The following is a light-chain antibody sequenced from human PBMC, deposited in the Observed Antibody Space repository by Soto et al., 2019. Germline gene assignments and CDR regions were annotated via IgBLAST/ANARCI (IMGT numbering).Light chain of an antibody. CDR3: QQYNNWPYT. J-gene: IGKJ2*01. CDR2: RAS. Sequence: EIVMTQTPATLSVSPGGSATLSCRASQHVSSNFAWYRQKPGQAPTLLIYRASTRATGIPARFSGSGSGTEFTLAISSLQSEDFAVYYCQQYNNWPYTFGQGTKLEIK. V-gene: IGKV3-15*01. CDR1: QHVSSN.